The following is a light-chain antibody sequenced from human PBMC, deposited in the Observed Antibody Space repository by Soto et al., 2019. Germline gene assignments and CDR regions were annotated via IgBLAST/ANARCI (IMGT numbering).Light chain of an antibody. CDR2: KAS. CDR1: QIISSW. V-gene: IGKV1-5*03. CDR3: QQYNSYST. J-gene: IGKJ1*01. Sequence: DSRLPQLPSPLSASVGAKATITCRPSQIISSWWAWYKQKPGKAPKPLIYKASSLESGVPSRFSGSGSGTEFTLTISSLQPDDFATYYCQQYNSYSTFGQGTKVEIK.